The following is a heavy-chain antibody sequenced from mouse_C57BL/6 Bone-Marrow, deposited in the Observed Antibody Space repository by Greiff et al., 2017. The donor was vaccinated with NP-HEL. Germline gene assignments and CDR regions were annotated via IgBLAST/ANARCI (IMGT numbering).Heavy chain of an antibody. Sequence: EVKLVESGGGLVKPGGSLKLSCAASGFTFSDYGMHWVRQAPEKGLEWVAYISSGSSTIYYADTVKGPFSISRDTPKNTLFLQMTGLSSEDTAMYYCARPVTGTYYAMDYWGQGTSVTVSS. J-gene: IGHJ4*01. CDR3: ARPVTGTYYAMDY. V-gene: IGHV5-17*01. D-gene: IGHD4-1*01. CDR2: ISSGSSTI. CDR1: GFTFSDYG.